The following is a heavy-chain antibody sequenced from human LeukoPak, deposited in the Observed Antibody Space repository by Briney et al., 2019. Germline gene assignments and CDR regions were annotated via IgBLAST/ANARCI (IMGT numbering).Heavy chain of an antibody. CDR1: GFTFSSYT. Sequence: GGSLRLSCAASGFTFSSYTMRWVRQAPGKGLEWVAVISYDGSNKYYADSVKGRFTISRDNSKNTLYLQMISLRAEDTAVYYCARVRQQLVLYFWFDPWGQGTLVTVSS. D-gene: IGHD6-13*01. CDR3: ARVRQQLVLYFWFDP. J-gene: IGHJ5*02. V-gene: IGHV3-30*04. CDR2: ISYDGSNK.